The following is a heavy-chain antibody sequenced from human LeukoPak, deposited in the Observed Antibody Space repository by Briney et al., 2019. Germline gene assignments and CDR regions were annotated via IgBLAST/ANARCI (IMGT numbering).Heavy chain of an antibody. D-gene: IGHD3-22*01. CDR1: GFTFSSYA. CDR2: ISGSGGST. V-gene: IGHV3-23*01. CDR3: AKATYYYDSSGPRSAFDI. J-gene: IGHJ3*02. Sequence: GGSLRLSCAASGFTFSSYAMSWVRQAPGKGLECVSAISGSGGSTYYADSVKGRFTISRDNSKNTLYLQMNSLRAEDTAVYCCAKATYYYDSSGPRSAFDIWGQGTMVTVSS.